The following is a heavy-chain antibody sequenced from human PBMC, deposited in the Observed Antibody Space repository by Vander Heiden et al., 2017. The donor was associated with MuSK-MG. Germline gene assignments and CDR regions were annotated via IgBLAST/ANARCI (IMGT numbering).Heavy chain of an antibody. D-gene: IGHD2-21*02. CDR2: IIGSGRST. V-gene: IGHV3-23*01. J-gene: IGHJ3*01. CDR3: AKDRYGDAWGAFDF. Sequence: EVRRLESGGGLEKRGGSRRAPGAATGCTVSSSGWSWVSQPPGKGLGWVSGIIGSGRSTSYAVSVKGRFTISRDNSKNTLSLQMDSLRGEDTAVYYCAKDRYGDAWGAFDFWGQGTMVTVSS. CDR1: GCTVSSSG.